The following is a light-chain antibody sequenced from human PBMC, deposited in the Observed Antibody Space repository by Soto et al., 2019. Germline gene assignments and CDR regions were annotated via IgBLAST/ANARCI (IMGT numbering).Light chain of an antibody. CDR1: HSLIHSVGDTH. CDR3: LQGTHWPWT. J-gene: IGKJ1*01. Sequence: EVVMPQSPLSLPVTLGQPASISCWSSHSLIHSVGDTHLNWLQQRPGQSTRRLIYKVSDRDSGVPDRFSGSGSGNDFTLKISRVEAEDVGVYYCLQGTHWPWTCGQGTEVEIK. V-gene: IGKV2-30*02. CDR2: KVS.